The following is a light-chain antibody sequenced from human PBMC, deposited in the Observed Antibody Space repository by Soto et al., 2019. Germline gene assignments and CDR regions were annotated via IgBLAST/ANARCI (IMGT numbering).Light chain of an antibody. CDR3: QQFSSYPLT. CDR2: DAS. V-gene: IGKV3-15*01. Sequence: EIVMTQSPATLSVSPGEIATLSCRASQTVINKFAWFQQEPGQAPRLLIYDASTRATGIPARFSGSGSGTEFNLTISRREPEDFAVYYCQQFSSYPLTFRGGTKVEIK. J-gene: IGKJ4*01. CDR1: QTVINK.